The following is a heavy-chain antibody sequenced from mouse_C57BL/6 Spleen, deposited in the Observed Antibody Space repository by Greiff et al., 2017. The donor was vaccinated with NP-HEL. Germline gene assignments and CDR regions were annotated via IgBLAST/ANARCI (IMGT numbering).Heavy chain of an antibody. CDR3: TRGIHYGSSPWFAY. CDR1: GYTFTDYE. Sequence: QVQLQQSGAELVRPGASVTLSCKASGYTFTDYEMHWVKQTPVHGLEWIGAIDPETGGTAYNQKFKGKAILTADKSSSTAYMELRSLTSEDSAVYYCTRGIHYGSSPWFAYWGQGTLVTVSA. CDR2: IDPETGGT. J-gene: IGHJ3*01. D-gene: IGHD1-1*01. V-gene: IGHV1-15*01.